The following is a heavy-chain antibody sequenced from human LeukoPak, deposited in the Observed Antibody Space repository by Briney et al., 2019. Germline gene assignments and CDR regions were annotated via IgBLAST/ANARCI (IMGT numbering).Heavy chain of an antibody. V-gene: IGHV3-74*01. CDR1: GFTFSKYW. Sequence: PGGSLRLSCAASGFTFSKYWMFSARQPPGKGLESVSRINTDGTVTTYADSVKGRFTVSRDNADNTMFLQMNSVRDEDTAVYYCATKQWLAPPPDSWGQGTPVTVSS. J-gene: IGHJ4*02. CDR2: INTDGTVT. D-gene: IGHD6-19*01. CDR3: ATKQWLAPPPDS.